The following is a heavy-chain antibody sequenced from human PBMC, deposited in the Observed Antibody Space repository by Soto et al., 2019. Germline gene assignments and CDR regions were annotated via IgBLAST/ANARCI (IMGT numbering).Heavy chain of an antibody. D-gene: IGHD3-10*01. CDR1: GGSISSYY. J-gene: IGHJ6*02. Sequence: SQTLSLTCTVSGGSISSYYWSWIRQPPGKGLEWIGYIYYSGSTNYNPSLKSRVTISLDTSKNQFSLKLSSVTAADTAVYYCARDRGTMVRGVIKYYYYYYGMDVWGQGTTVTVSS. V-gene: IGHV4-59*12. CDR2: IYYSGST. CDR3: ARDRGTMVRGVIKYYYYYYGMDV.